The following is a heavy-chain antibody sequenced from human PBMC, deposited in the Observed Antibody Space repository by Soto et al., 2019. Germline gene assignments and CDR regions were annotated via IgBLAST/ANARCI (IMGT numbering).Heavy chain of an antibody. CDR2: ISATSDAA. CDR1: RLPFSTSA. CDR3: GKYSGSYPVYNGMTV. D-gene: IGHD1-26*01. Sequence: EVQLLESGGGLVQPGGSLRLSCAASRLPFSTSAMNWVRQAPGKGLEWVSIISATSDAAYYAASVKGRFTTSRDNSQNTLYLQMDSLRPEDTAVYYCGKYSGSYPVYNGMTVWGQGTTVTVAS. V-gene: IGHV3-23*01. J-gene: IGHJ6*02.